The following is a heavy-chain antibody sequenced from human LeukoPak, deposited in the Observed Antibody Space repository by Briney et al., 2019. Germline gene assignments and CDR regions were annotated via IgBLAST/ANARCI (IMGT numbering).Heavy chain of an antibody. V-gene: IGHV1-69*04. J-gene: IGHJ4*02. D-gene: IGHD3-9*01. CDR1: GGTFSSYA. CDR3: KQKTAYDILTGYSFDY. CDR2: IIPILGIA. Sequence: ASVKVSCKASGGTFSSYAISWVRHAPGQGLDWMGRIIPILGIANYAQKLQGRVTITADKSTSTAYMELSSLRSEDTAVFFFKQKTAYDILTGYSFDYWGQGTLVTVSS.